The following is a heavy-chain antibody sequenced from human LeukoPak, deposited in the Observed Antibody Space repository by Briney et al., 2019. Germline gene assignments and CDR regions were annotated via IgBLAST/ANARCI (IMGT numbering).Heavy chain of an antibody. CDR2: ISGSGGST. D-gene: IGHD5-12*01. V-gene: IGHV3-23*01. J-gene: IGHJ4*02. CDR1: GFTFSSYD. CDR3: AKDGAWLRFDD. Sequence: GGSLRLSCAVSGFTFSSYDMSWVRQAPGKGLEWVSAISGSGGSTYYADSVKGRFTISRDNSKNTLFLQMNSLRAEDTAVYYCAKDGAWLRFDDWGQGILVTVSS.